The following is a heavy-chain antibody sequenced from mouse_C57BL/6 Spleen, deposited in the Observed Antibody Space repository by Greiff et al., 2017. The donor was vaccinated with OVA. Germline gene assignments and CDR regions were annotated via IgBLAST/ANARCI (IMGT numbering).Heavy chain of an antibody. CDR3: ARSKRNYDYDEPFFDY. CDR2: IYPRSGNT. J-gene: IGHJ2*01. D-gene: IGHD2-4*01. CDR1: GYTFTSYG. Sequence: QVQLQQSGAELARPGASVKLSCKASGYTFTSYGISWVKQRTGQGLEWIGEIYPRSGNTYYNEKFKGKATLTADKSSSTAYMELRSLTSEDSAVYFCARSKRNYDYDEPFFDYWGQGTTLTVSS. V-gene: IGHV1-81*01.